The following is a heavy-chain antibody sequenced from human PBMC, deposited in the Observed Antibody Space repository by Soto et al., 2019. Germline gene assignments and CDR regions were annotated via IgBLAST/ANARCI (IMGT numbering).Heavy chain of an antibody. CDR1: GFTFSSYA. V-gene: IGHV3-23*01. D-gene: IGHD1-1*01. Sequence: EVQLLESGGGLVQPGGSLRLSCAASGFTFSSYAMSWVRQAPGKGLEWVSAISGSGGSTYYADSVKGRFTISRDNSKNTRYLPRNGLRAENTAVYYCANEGPGQQREPTPFDYWGQGTLVPVSS. J-gene: IGHJ4*02. CDR3: ANEGPGQQREPTPFDY. CDR2: ISGSGGST.